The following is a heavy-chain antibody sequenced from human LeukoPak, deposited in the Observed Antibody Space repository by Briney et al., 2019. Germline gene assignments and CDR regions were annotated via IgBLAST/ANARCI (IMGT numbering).Heavy chain of an antibody. CDR1: GLTYSIYG. J-gene: IGHJ4*02. V-gene: IGHV3-33*01. CDR2: IWYDGSNK. Sequence: GGSLRLSCAASGLTYSIYGMHWVRQAPGKGLEWVAVIWYDGSNKYYADSVKGRFTISRDNSKNTLYLQMNSLRAEDTAVYYRAISRGIGVPAAMFDYWGQGTLVTVSS. D-gene: IGHD2-2*01. CDR3: AISRGIGVPAAMFDY.